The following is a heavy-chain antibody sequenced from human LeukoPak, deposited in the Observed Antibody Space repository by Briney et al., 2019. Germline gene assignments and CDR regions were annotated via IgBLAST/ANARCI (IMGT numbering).Heavy chain of an antibody. V-gene: IGHV4-4*07. CDR1: GGSISSYY. J-gene: IGHJ4*02. Sequence: SETLSLTCTVSGGSISSYYWSWIRQPAGKGLEWIGRISSSGSTNYNPSLKSRVTISVDTSKNQFSLKLSSVTAAHTALFSCARLKRGVAAAAHYYFDFWGQGTLVTVSS. CDR2: ISSSGST. D-gene: IGHD2-2*01. CDR3: ARLKRGVAAAAHYYFDF.